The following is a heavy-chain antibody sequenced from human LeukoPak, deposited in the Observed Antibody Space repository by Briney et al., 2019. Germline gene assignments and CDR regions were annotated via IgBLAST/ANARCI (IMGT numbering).Heavy chain of an antibody. CDR3: ARGPRGSPPYFDY. J-gene: IGHJ4*02. V-gene: IGHV4-59*01. CDR1: GGSISSYY. Sequence: SETLSLTXTVSGGSISSYYWSWIRQPPGKGLEWIGYIYYSGSTNYNPSLKGRVTISVDTSKNQFSLKLSSVTAADTAVYYCARGPRGSPPYFDYWGQGTLVTVSS. CDR2: IYYSGST.